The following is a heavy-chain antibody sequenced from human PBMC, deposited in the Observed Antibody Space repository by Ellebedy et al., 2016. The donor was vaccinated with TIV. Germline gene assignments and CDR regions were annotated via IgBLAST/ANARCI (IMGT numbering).Heavy chain of an antibody. CDR3: ARGSGIAYEH. CDR1: GYSFTGYY. D-gene: IGHD3-16*01. V-gene: IGHV1-46*01. CDR2: INPRGGDT. J-gene: IGHJ4*02. Sequence: ASVKVSXXPSGYSFTGYYMHWVRQASGQGLEWMGMINPRGGDTDYAQKFQGRVTMTRDTSTSTVYMELRSLRPEDTAVYYCARGSGIAYEHWGQGTPVTVSS.